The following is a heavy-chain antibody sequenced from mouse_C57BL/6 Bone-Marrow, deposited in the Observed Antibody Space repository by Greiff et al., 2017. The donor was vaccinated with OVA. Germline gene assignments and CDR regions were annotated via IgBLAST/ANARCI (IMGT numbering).Heavy chain of an antibody. CDR2: INPSSGYT. D-gene: IGHD2-1*01. CDR1: GSTFTSYW. CDR3: ARHYGNYEGFAY. J-gene: IGHJ3*01. V-gene: IGHV1-7*01. Sequence: VQRVESGAELAKPGASVKLSCKASGSTFTSYWMHWVKQRPGQGLEWIGYINPSSGYTKYNQKFKDKATLTADKSSSTAYMQLSSRTYEDSAVYYCARHYGNYEGFAYWGQGTLVTVYA.